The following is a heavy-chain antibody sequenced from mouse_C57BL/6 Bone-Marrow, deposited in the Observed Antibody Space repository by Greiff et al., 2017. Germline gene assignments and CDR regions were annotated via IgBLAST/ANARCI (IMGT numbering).Heavy chain of an antibody. CDR3: ARRLRRSDAMDY. J-gene: IGHJ4*01. CDR2: IYPRSGNT. CDR1: GYTFTSYG. D-gene: IGHD2-4*01. Sequence: QVQLKQSGAELARPGASVKLSCKASGYTFTSYGISWVKQRPGQGLEWIGEIYPRSGNTYYNEKFKGKATLTADKSSSTAYMQLRSLTSEDSAVYCCARRLRRSDAMDYWGQGTSVTVSS. V-gene: IGHV1-81*01.